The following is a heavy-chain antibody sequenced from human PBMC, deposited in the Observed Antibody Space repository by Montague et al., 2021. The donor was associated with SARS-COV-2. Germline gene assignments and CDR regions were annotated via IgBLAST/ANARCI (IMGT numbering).Heavy chain of an antibody. V-gene: IGHV4-4*02. D-gene: IGHD6-19*01. CDR2: IYHSGST. CDR3: ARSRGRLQWHYYDYYGMDV. J-gene: IGHJ6*02. Sequence: SETLSLTCAVSGGSISSSNWWSWVRQPPGKGLEWIGEIYHSGSTNYNPSLKSRVTISVDKSKNQFSLKLSSVTAADTAVYYCARSRGRLQWHYYDYYGMDVWGQGTTVTVSS. CDR1: GGSISSSNW.